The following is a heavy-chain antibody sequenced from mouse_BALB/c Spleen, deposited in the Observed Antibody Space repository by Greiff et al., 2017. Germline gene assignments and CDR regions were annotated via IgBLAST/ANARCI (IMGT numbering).Heavy chain of an antibody. D-gene: IGHD2-4*01. CDR1: GFNIKDYY. J-gene: IGHJ3*01. CDR3: ARSDDYDAFAY. V-gene: IGHV14-1*02. Sequence: EVQLQESGAELVRPGALVKLSCKASGFNIKDYYMHWVKQRPEQGLEWIGWIDPENGNTIYDPKFQGKASITADTSSNTAYLQLSSLTSEDTAVYYCARSDDYDAFAYWGQGTLVTVSA. CDR2: IDPENGNT.